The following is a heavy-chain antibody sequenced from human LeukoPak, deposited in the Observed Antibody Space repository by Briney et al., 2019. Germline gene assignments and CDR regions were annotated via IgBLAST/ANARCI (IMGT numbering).Heavy chain of an antibody. CDR1: GGTFSSYA. J-gene: IGHJ6*03. Sequence: ASVKVSCKASGGTFSSYAISWVRQAPGQGLEWMGRIIPIFGTANYAQKFQGRVTITTDESTSTAYMELSSLRSEDTAVYYCAREISGSPRYYYYMDVWGKGTTVTGSS. V-gene: IGHV1-69*05. CDR2: IIPIFGTA. CDR3: AREISGSPRYYYYMDV. D-gene: IGHD3-22*01.